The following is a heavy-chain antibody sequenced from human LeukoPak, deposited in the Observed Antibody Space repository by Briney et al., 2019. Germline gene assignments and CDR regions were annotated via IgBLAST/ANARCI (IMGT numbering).Heavy chain of an antibody. CDR3: ARHAEYYDILTASDY. CDR2: ISSDSKYI. Sequence: GGSLRLSCAASGFTFSSYSMNWVRQASGKGLEWVSSISSDSKYIYYADSVKRRFTISRDNNKNSLFLQLNSLRAEDTAVYYCARHAEYYDILTASDYWGQGTPVTVSS. V-gene: IGHV3-21*01. CDR1: GFTFSSYS. J-gene: IGHJ4*02. D-gene: IGHD3-9*01.